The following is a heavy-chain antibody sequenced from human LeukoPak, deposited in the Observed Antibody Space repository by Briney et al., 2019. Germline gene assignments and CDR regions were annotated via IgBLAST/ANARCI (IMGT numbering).Heavy chain of an antibody. CDR1: GGSISSYY. J-gene: IGHJ4*02. D-gene: IGHD3-10*01. V-gene: IGHV4-59*01. CDR2: IYYSGST. Sequence: SETLSLTCTVSGGSISSYYWSWIRQPPGKGLEWIGYIYYSGSTNYNPSLKSRVTISVDTSENQFSLKLSSVTAADTAVYYCARENNSGGSGNYFDYWGQGTLVTVFS. CDR3: ARENNSGGSGNYFDY.